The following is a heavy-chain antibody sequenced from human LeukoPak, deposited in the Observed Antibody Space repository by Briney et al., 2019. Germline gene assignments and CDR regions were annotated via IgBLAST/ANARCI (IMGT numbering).Heavy chain of an antibody. CDR1: GYTFTNYY. J-gene: IGHJ5*02. CDR3: ARDRGRFDP. V-gene: IGHV1-46*01. Sequence: ASVKVSCKASGYTFTNYYMHWVRQAPGQGLEWMGIINPSGGGTTYAQKFQGRVTMTRDVSTSTVYMELSSLRSEDTAVYYCARDRGRFDPWGQGTLVTVSS. CDR2: INPSGGGT. D-gene: IGHD6-13*01.